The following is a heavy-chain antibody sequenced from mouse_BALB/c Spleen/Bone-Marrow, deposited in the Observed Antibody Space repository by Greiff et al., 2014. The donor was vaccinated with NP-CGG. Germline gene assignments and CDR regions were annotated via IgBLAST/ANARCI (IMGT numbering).Heavy chain of an antibody. CDR1: GFTFSSYA. J-gene: IGHJ2*01. CDR3: ARHYYGSSYYFDY. V-gene: IGHV5-9-3*01. Sequence: DVQLVESGGGLVKPGGSLKLSCAASGFTFSSYAMSWVRQTPEKRLEWVATISSGGGYTYYPDSVKGRFTISRDNAKNTLYLQMSSLRSEDTAMYYCARHYYGSSYYFDYWGQGTTLTVSS. D-gene: IGHD1-1*01. CDR2: ISSGGGYT.